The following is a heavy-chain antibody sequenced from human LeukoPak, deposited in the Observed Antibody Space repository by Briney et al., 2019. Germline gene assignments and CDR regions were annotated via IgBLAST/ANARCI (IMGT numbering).Heavy chain of an antibody. Sequence: GGSLRLSCAASGFTFSSYGMHWVRQAPGKGLEWVAFIRYDGSNKYYADSVKGRFTISRDNSKNTLYLQMNSLRAEDTAVYYCARGSAAGLPSFEYWGQGTLVTVSS. CDR1: GFTFSSYG. J-gene: IGHJ4*02. D-gene: IGHD6-13*01. CDR3: ARGSAAGLPSFEY. CDR2: IRYDGSNK. V-gene: IGHV3-30*02.